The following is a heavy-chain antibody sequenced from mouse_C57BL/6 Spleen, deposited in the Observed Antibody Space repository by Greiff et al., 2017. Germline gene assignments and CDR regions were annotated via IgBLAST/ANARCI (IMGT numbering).Heavy chain of an antibody. CDR1: GYTFTDYY. CDR3: AYDYDGYYAMDY. J-gene: IGHJ4*01. CDR2: INHNNGGT. D-gene: IGHD2-4*01. Sequence: VQLQQSGPELVKPGASVKISCKASGYTFTDYYMNWVKQSHGKSLEWIGDINHNNGGTSYNQKFKGKATLTVDKSSSTAYMELRSLTSEDSAVYYCAYDYDGYYAMDYWGQGTSVTVSS. V-gene: IGHV1-26*01.